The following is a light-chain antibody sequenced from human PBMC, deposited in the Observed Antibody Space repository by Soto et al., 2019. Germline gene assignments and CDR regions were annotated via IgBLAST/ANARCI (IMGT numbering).Light chain of an antibody. CDR2: AES. Sequence: DIQMTQSPSSLSASVGDRVTITCRASQDIVNYLAWYQQKPGKVPKLLIYAESTFQSGVPSRFSGSGSGTDFTLTISSLQPEDVSTYYCPQYDSAPFSFGPGTKVDI. V-gene: IGKV1-27*01. CDR3: PQYDSAPFS. CDR1: QDIVNY. J-gene: IGKJ3*01.